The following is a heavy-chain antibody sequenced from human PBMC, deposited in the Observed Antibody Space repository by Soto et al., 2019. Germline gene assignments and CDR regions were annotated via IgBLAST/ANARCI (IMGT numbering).Heavy chain of an antibody. CDR3: AIYLAARKYYYYGMDV. CDR1: GYTFTSYD. V-gene: IGHV1-8*01. J-gene: IGHJ6*04. Sequence: ASVKVSCKASGYTFTSYDINWVRQATGQGLEWMGWMNPNSGNTGYAQKFQGRVTMTRNTSISTAYMELSSLRSEDTAVYYCAIYLAARKYYYYGMDVCRKGPTVTASS. CDR2: MNPNSGNT. D-gene: IGHD6-6*01.